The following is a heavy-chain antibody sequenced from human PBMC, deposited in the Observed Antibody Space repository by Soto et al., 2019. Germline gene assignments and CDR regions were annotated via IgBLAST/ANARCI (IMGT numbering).Heavy chain of an antibody. CDR1: GGTFSSYT. V-gene: IGHV1-69*02. J-gene: IGHJ4*02. Sequence: QVQLVQSGAEVKKPGSSVKVSCKACGGTFSSYTISWVRQAPGQGLEWMGRIIPILGIANYAQKFQGRVTITADKSTSTAYMELSSLRSEDTAVYYCARGIYGSGSYYNPWGQGTLVTVSS. D-gene: IGHD3-10*01. CDR3: ARGIYGSGSYYNP. CDR2: IIPILGIA.